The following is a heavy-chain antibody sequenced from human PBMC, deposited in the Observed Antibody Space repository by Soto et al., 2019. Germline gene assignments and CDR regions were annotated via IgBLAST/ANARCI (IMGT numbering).Heavy chain of an antibody. CDR1: GGSISSYY. CDR2: IYYSGST. Sequence: SETLSLTXTVSGGSISSYYWSWIRQPPGKGLEWIGYIYYSGSTNYNPSLKSRVTISVDTSKNQFSLKLSSVTAADTAVYYCARGSMITIFGVVIIYDYWGQGTLVTVSS. CDR3: ARGSMITIFGVVIIYDY. D-gene: IGHD3-3*01. J-gene: IGHJ4*02. V-gene: IGHV4-59*01.